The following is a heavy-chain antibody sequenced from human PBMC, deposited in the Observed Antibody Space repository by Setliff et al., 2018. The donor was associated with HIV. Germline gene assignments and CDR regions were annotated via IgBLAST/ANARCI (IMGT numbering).Heavy chain of an antibody. V-gene: IGHV1-69*13. CDR3: ARVPLSGWLYFDY. Sequence: GASVKVSCKASGYTFTGYYLHWVRQAPGQGLEWMGGIIPIFGIANYAQKFQGRVTITADESTSTAYMELRSLRSDDTAVYYCARVPLSGWLYFDYWGQGTLVTVSS. D-gene: IGHD6-19*01. CDR2: IIPIFGIA. CDR1: GYTFTGYY. J-gene: IGHJ4*02.